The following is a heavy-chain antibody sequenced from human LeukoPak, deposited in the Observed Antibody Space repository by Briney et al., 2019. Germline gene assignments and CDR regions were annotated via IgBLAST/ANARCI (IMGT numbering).Heavy chain of an antibody. CDR2: IYYSGST. Sequence: SQTLSLTCTVSGGSINSGDYYWSWIRQPPGKGLEWIGYIYYSGSTNYNPSLKSRVTISVDTSKNQFSLKLSSVTAADTAVYYCARDERFSLHAFDIWGQGTMVTVSS. CDR1: GGSINSGDYY. CDR3: ARDERFSLHAFDI. D-gene: IGHD1-1*01. J-gene: IGHJ3*02. V-gene: IGHV4-61*08.